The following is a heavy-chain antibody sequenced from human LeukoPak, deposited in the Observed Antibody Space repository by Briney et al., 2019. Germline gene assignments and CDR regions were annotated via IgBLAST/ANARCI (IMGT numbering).Heavy chain of an antibody. CDR2: INPSGGST. CDR3: ARDREVVPAAMDY. J-gene: IGHJ4*02. CDR1: GYTFTSYY. Sequence: GASVKVSCKASGYTFTSYYMHWVRQAPGQGLEWMGIINPSGGSTSYAQKFQGRVTMTRGMSTSTVYMELSSLRSEDTAVYYCARDREVVPAAMDYWGQGTLVTVSS. V-gene: IGHV1-46*01. D-gene: IGHD2-2*01.